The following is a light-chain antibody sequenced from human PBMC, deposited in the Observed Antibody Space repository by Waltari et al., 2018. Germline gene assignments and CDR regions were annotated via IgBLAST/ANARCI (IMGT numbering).Light chain of an antibody. J-gene: IGLJ3*02. CDR3: CSYVQKDIWL. Sequence: QSALTQPASVSGVPGQSITISCTGTTGDGGNSNFVSWYQHHPGKVPKLIIYEVIKRPSGISDRFTGSKSGNTASLSISGLQAEDEADYYCCSYVQKDIWLFGGGTKVTVL. CDR2: EVI. CDR1: TGDGGNSNF. V-gene: IGLV2-23*02.